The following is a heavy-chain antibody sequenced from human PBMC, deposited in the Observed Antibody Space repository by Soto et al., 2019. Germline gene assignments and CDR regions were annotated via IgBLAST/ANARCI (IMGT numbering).Heavy chain of an antibody. D-gene: IGHD5-12*01. J-gene: IGHJ3*02. Sequence: QEQLVESGGGVVQAGRSLRLSCAASGFTFNFFGMHWVRQAPGKGLEWVAVISYDGSEKYYADSVKGRFTMSRDNSKNMVYLEMSSLRPEDTSVYYCAKERRYSFDAFDIWGHGTMVTVPS. V-gene: IGHV3-30*18. CDR2: ISYDGSEK. CDR3: AKERRYSFDAFDI. CDR1: GFTFNFFG.